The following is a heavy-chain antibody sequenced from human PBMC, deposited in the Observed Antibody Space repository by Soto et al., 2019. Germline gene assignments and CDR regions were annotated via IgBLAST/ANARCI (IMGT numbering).Heavy chain of an antibody. Sequence: PSETLSLTCTVSGGSISGYFWSWIRQPPGKGLDWVGYIYFSGITNYNPSLKSRVSFLVDTSQNYFSLSLNSVTPADPAVYYCARARSGYNIDSFDIWCQGXMVTVS. CDR3: ARARSGYNIDSFDI. CDR2: IYFSGIT. J-gene: IGHJ3*02. CDR1: GGSISGYF. V-gene: IGHV4-59*01. D-gene: IGHD5-12*01.